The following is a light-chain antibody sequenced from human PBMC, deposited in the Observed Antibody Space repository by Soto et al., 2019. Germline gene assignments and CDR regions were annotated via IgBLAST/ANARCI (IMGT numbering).Light chain of an antibody. CDR2: DAS. Sequence: DIQMTQSPSTLSASIGDSVTISCRASQTISIWLAWYQQKPGRAPKLLIYDASSLQGGVPSRFSGSGSGTEFPLTITDLQPDYFATYYCQEYNNHLTFGPGTTLDVK. J-gene: IGKJ3*01. CDR1: QTISIW. CDR3: QEYNNHLT. V-gene: IGKV1-5*01.